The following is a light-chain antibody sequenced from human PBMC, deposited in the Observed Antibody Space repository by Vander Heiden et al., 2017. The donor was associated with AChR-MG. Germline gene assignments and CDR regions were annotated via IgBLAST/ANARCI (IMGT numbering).Light chain of an antibody. J-gene: IGLJ1*01. CDR1: GLHYKY. CDR2: QDT. CDR3: QVWDGSNAYSYL. Sequence: HDLTQPPSVSVSPGQTVNITCSGDGLHYKYVCWYQQKAGQSPVLVIFQDTRRPSGIPERFSGSTSGNTATLTISETQSLDEADYYCQVWDGSNAYSYLFGTGTKVTVL. V-gene: IGLV3-1*01.